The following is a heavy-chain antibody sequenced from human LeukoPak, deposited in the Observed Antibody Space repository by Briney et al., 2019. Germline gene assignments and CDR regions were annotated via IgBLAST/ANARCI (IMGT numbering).Heavy chain of an antibody. Sequence: GGSLRLSCAASGFTFSSYSMNWVRQAPGKGLEWVSSITRSSGYIYYVDSVKGRFTISRDNAKNSLYLQMNSLRAEDTAMYYCVRGGITGTMFAWFDPWGQGIPVTVSS. D-gene: IGHD1-7*01. V-gene: IGHV3-21*01. CDR2: ITRSSGYI. CDR1: GFTFSSYS. J-gene: IGHJ5*02. CDR3: VRGGITGTMFAWFDP.